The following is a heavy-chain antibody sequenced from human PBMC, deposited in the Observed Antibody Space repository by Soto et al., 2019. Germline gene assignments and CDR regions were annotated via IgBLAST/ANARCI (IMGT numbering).Heavy chain of an antibody. J-gene: IGHJ4*02. CDR3: AHRHGSSGSYYFDY. Sequence: QITLKESGPTLVKPTQTLTLTCTFSGFSLSTSGVSVAWIRQPPGKALEWLALIYWDGNKRYSPSLESRLTITKDTFKNQVVLTMTYMDPVDTATYYCAHRHGSSGSYYFDYWGPGTLVTVSS. CDR2: IYWDGNK. D-gene: IGHD3-10*01. V-gene: IGHV2-5*02. CDR1: GFSLSTSGVS.